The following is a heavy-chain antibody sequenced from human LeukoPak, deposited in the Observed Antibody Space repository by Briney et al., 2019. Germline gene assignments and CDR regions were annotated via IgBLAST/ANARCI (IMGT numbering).Heavy chain of an antibody. J-gene: IGHJ4*02. Sequence: GGSLRLSCAASGFTFCSYGMHWVRQAPGKGLEWVAVISDDGFSTFYADSVKGRFTISRDNSKNTLYLQMNSLRAEDTALYYCARVSDISVAAYFDYWGQGTLVTVSS. CDR2: ISDDGFST. CDR3: ARVSDISVAAYFDY. D-gene: IGHD6-19*01. CDR1: GFTFCSYG. V-gene: IGHV3-30*03.